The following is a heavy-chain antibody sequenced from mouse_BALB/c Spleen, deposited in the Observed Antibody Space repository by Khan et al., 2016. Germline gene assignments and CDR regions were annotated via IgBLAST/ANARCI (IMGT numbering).Heavy chain of an antibody. Sequence: EVQLQESGPGLVKPSQSLSLTCTVTGYSITSDYAWNWIRQFPGNKLEWMGYISYSGSTSYNPSLKSRISITRDTSKNQLFLQLNSVTTEDTATYYCARHYYFDYWGQGTTLTVSS. CDR1: GYSITSDYA. J-gene: IGHJ2*01. CDR2: ISYSGST. CDR3: ARHYYFDY. V-gene: IGHV3-2*02.